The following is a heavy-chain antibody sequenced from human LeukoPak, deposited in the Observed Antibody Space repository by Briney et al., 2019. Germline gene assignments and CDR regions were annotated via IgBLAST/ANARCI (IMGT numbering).Heavy chain of an antibody. V-gene: IGHV3-30-3*01. J-gene: IGHJ4*02. CDR2: ISSGGSDK. Sequence: GGSLRLSCAASGFTFSSYAMHWVRQAPGKGLEWVAVISSGGSDKYYADSVKGRFTISRDNSKNTLFLQMDSLRAEDTAVYYCARDSYASSPAYWGQGTLVTVSS. D-gene: IGHD6-13*01. CDR3: ARDSYASSPAY. CDR1: GFTFSSYA.